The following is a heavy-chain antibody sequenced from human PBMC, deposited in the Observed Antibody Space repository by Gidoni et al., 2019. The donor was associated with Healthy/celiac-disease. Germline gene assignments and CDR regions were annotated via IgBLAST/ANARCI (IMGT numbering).Heavy chain of an antibody. CDR2: INPNSGGT. D-gene: IGHD3-22*01. CDR1: GYTFTGYY. Sequence: QVQLVQSGAEVKKPGASVKVSCKASGYTFTGYYMHWVRQAPGQGLEWMGWINPNSGGTNYAQKFQGWVTMTRDTSISTAYMELSRLRSDDTAVYYCARTRYDSSGYYPRTDYGMDVWGQGTTVTVSS. J-gene: IGHJ6*02. V-gene: IGHV1-2*04. CDR3: ARTRYDSSGYYPRTDYGMDV.